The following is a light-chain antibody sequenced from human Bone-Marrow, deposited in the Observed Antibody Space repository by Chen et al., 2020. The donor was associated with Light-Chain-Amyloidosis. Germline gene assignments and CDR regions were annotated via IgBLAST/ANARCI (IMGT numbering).Light chain of an antibody. V-gene: IGLV3-25*03. CDR2: RDT. CDR3: QSADSSGTDEVI. J-gene: IGLJ2*01. CDR1: DLPTKY. Sequence: SYELTQPPSVSVSPGQTARITCSGDDLPTKYAYWYQQKPGQAPVLVIHRDTERPSGISERFCGSSSGTTATLKISGVQAEDEADYHCQSADSSGTDEVIFGGGTKLTVL.